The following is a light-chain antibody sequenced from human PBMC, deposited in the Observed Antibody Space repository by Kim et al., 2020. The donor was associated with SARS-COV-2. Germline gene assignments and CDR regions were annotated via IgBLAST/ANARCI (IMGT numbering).Light chain of an antibody. CDR1: RIGRKN. CDR2: NDN. Sequence: ARGETATLTCGGDRIGRKNVHWYQQKAGQAPVVVIYNDNDRPSGIPERFSGSNSGNTATLTISRVEAGDDADYYCHVWDTNSDHGVFGGGTKVTVL. V-gene: IGLV3-21*04. CDR3: HVWDTNSDHGV. J-gene: IGLJ2*01.